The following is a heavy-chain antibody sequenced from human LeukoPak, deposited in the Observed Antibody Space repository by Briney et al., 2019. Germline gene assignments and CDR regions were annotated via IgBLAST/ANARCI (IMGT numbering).Heavy chain of an antibody. J-gene: IGHJ6*03. CDR1: GYTFTSYD. Sequence: ASAKVSCKASGYTFTSYDINRVRQATGQGLEWMGWMNPNSGNTGYAQKFQGRVTMTRNTSISTAYMELSSLTSDDTALYYCARVNRDYSNTYYYHYYMDVWGRGTTVIVSS. D-gene: IGHD4-11*01. CDR3: ARVNRDYSNTYYYHYYMDV. V-gene: IGHV1-8*01. CDR2: MNPNSGNT.